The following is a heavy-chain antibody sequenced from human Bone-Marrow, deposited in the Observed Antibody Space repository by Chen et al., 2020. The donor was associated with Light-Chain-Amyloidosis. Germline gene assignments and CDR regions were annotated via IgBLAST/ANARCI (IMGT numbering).Heavy chain of an antibody. V-gene: IGHV3-23*04. D-gene: IGHD5-18*01. CDR1: GFTFSSYA. CDR3: AKTGNTAMVTASSFDY. Sequence: EVQLVESGGGLVQPGGSLRLSCAASGFTFSSYAMSWVRPAPGKGLEWVSAISGSGGSTYYADSVKGRFTISRDNSKNTLYLQMNSLRAEDTAVYYCAKTGNTAMVTASSFDYWGQGTLVTVSS. J-gene: IGHJ4*02. CDR2: ISGSGGST.